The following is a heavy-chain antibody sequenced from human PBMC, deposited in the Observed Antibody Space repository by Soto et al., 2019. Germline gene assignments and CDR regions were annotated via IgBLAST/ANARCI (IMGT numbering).Heavy chain of an antibody. D-gene: IGHD3-16*01. CDR2: IYWDDDK. J-gene: IGHJ4*02. Sequence: QITLKESGPTLVKPTQTLTLTCTFSGFSLSTSGVGVGWIRQPPGKALEWLVLIYWDDDKRYSPSLKSRLTITKDTSKNQVVLTMTNMDPVDTATYYCAQLVAYIWGSRFDYWGQGTLVTVSS. CDR1: GFSLSTSGVG. V-gene: IGHV2-5*02. CDR3: AQLVAYIWGSRFDY.